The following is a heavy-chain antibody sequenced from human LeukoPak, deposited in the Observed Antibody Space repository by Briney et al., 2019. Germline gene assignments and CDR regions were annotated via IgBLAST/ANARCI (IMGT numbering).Heavy chain of an antibody. CDR2: ISSSSSYI. J-gene: IGHJ4*02. V-gene: IGHV3-21*01. CDR1: GFTFSSYS. Sequence: GGSLRLSCAASGFTFSSYSMNWVRQAPGKGLEWVSSISSSSSYIYYADSVKGRFTISRDNAKNSLYLQMNSLRAEDTAVYYCARVPFVVVPAAIYTEYYFDYWGQGTLVTGSS. D-gene: IGHD2-2*01. CDR3: ARVPFVVVPAAIYTEYYFDY.